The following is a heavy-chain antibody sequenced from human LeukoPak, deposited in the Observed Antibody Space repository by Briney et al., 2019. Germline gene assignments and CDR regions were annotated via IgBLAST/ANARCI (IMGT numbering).Heavy chain of an antibody. D-gene: IGHD6-19*01. CDR1: GFTFSSYG. J-gene: IGHJ4*02. CDR3: ARDGGSAWFLDY. V-gene: IGHV3-23*01. CDR2: ISGSGSGGST. Sequence: QSGGSLRLSCAASGFTFSSYGMTWVRQAPGKGLEWVSAISGSGSGGSTYYADSVKGRFSITRDNAKNSLYLQMNSLRAEDTAVYYCARDGGSAWFLDYWGQGTLVTVSS.